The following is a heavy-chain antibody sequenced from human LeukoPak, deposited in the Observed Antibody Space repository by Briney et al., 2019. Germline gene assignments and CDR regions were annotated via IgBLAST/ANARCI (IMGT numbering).Heavy chain of an antibody. CDR2: ISSSSSTI. Sequence: GGSLRLSCAASGFTFSSYSMNWVRQAPGKGLEWVPYISSSSSTIYYADSVKGRFTISRDNSKNTLYLQMNSLRAEDTAVYYCAKGRYFDWFVWFDPWGQGTLVTVSS. CDR1: GFTFSSYS. V-gene: IGHV3-48*01. J-gene: IGHJ5*02. D-gene: IGHD3-9*01. CDR3: AKGRYFDWFVWFDP.